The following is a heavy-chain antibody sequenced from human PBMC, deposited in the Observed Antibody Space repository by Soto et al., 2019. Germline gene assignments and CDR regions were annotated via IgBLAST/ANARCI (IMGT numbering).Heavy chain of an antibody. CDR2: IRGSGDST. J-gene: IGHJ1*01. Sequence: EVQLLESGGGLVQPGGSLRLSCAASGFTFSSYAMSWVRQAPGQGLEGVSGIRGSGDSTYYAYSVKGRFTISRDNSTSPLHMQLNRQRAEDTAVYYCAKGVQSIAVAGTGYFQHWGQGTLVTVSS. CDR1: GFTFSSYA. D-gene: IGHD6-19*01. CDR3: AKGVQSIAVAGTGYFQH. V-gene: IGHV3-23*01.